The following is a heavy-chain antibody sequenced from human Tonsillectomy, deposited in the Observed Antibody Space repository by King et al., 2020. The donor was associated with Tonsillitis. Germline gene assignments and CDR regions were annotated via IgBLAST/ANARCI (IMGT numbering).Heavy chain of an antibody. V-gene: IGHV3-23*04. Sequence: VQLVESGGDLVQPGGSLRLSCAASGFTFNNYAMTWVRQAPGKGLEWGSAISVSGGSTYYADSVKGRFTISRDNSKNTVYLQMNSLRAEDTAVYYCAKRRRDYYYAMDVWGQGTTVTVSS. CDR2: ISVSGGST. J-gene: IGHJ6*02. CDR3: AKRRRDYYYAMDV. CDR1: GFTFNNYA.